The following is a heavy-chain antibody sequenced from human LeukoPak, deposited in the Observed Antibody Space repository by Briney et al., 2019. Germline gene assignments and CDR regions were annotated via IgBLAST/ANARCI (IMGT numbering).Heavy chain of an antibody. Sequence: PSETLSLTCTVSGASISNYYWSWIRQPAGKGLEWIGRTHNSGSSNYNPSLKSRVTMSVDTSKNQFSLKLSSVTAADTAVYHCTRGGDTGGNYYRIEYWGQGTLVTVSS. J-gene: IGHJ4*02. V-gene: IGHV4-4*07. CDR3: TRGGDTGGNYYRIEY. D-gene: IGHD2-21*02. CDR2: THNSGSS. CDR1: GASISNYY.